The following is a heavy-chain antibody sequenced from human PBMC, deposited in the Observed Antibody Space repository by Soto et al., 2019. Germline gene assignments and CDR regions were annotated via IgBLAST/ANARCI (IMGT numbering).Heavy chain of an antibody. V-gene: IGHV3-7*01. J-gene: IGHJ4*02. D-gene: IGHD4-4*01. CDR3: TKGHYNHAL. CDR1: GVHFSDFW. Sequence: PAGXLRLSCAVSGVHFSDFWMTWVRQGPKKGQEWVSNIKPDGSETYYVDSVKGRFTISRDNTRNSLYLQMNRLFSAVTAVYYCTKGHYNHALGVQGTLVSVSS. CDR2: IKPDGSET.